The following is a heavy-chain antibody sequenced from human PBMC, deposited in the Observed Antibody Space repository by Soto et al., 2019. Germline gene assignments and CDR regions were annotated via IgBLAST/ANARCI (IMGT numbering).Heavy chain of an antibody. D-gene: IGHD2-15*01. V-gene: IGHV1-69*01. CDR1: GGTFSSYA. J-gene: IGHJ5*02. CDR3: ARLYCSGGSCYSEGWFDP. CDR2: IIPIFGTA. Sequence: QVQLVQSGAEVKKPGSSVTVSCKASGGTFSSYAISWVRQAPGQGLEWMGGIIPIFGTANYAQKFQGRVTIPADESTSTAYMELSSLRSEDTAVYYCARLYCSGGSCYSEGWFDPWGQGTLVTVSS.